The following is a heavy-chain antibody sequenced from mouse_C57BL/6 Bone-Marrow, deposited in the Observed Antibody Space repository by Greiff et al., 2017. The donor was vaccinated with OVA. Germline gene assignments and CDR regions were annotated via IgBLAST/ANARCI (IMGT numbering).Heavy chain of an antibody. V-gene: IGHV1-52*01. J-gene: IGHJ4*01. Sequence: QVQLQQPGAELVRPGSSVKLSCKASGYTFTSYWMHWVKQRPIQGLEWIGNIDPSDSETHYNQKFKDKATLTVDKSSSTAYMQLSSLTSEDSAVYYFARRSNYHLAMDYWGQGTSVTVSS. D-gene: IGHD2-5*01. CDR3: ARRSNYHLAMDY. CDR2: IDPSDSET. CDR1: GYTFTSYW.